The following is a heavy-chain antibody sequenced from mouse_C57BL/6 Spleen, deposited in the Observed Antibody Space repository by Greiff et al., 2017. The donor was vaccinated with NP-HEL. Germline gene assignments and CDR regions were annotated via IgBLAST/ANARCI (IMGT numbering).Heavy chain of an antibody. Sequence: EVKVVESGGGLVKPGGSLKLSCAASGFTFSDYGMHWVRQAPEKGLEWVAYISSGSSTIYYADTVKGRFTISRDNAKNTLFLQMTSLRSEDTAMYYCARGDEEYYFDYWGQGTTLTVSS. CDR1: GFTFSDYG. J-gene: IGHJ2*01. CDR3: ARGDEEYYFDY. V-gene: IGHV5-17*01. CDR2: ISSGSSTI.